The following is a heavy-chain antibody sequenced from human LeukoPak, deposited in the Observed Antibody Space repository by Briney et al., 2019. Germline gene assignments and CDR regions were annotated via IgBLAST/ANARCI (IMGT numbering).Heavy chain of an antibody. Sequence: GGSLRLSCAASGFTFSSYAMSWVRQAPGKGLEWVSAISSSGSTIYSADSVKGRFIISRDNAKNSLYLQMNSLRAEDTAVYYCAELGITMIGGVWGKGTTVTISS. J-gene: IGHJ6*04. CDR3: AELGITMIGGV. V-gene: IGHV3-48*03. CDR1: GFTFSSYA. D-gene: IGHD3-10*02. CDR2: ISSSGSTI.